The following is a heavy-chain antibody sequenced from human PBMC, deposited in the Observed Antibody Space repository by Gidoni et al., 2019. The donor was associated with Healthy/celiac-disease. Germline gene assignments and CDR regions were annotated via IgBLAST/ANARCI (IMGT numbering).Heavy chain of an antibody. CDR3: AKDSTVTTGDWYFDL. V-gene: IGHV3-23*01. D-gene: IGHD4-17*01. CDR1: GFTFSSYA. J-gene: IGHJ2*01. Sequence: EVQLLESGGGLVQPGGALRLTCAASGFTFSSYAMSWVRQAPGKGLEWVSAISGSGGSTYYADSVKGRFTISRDNSKNTLYLQMNSLRAEDTAVYYCAKDSTVTTGDWYFDLWGRGTLVTVSS. CDR2: ISGSGGST.